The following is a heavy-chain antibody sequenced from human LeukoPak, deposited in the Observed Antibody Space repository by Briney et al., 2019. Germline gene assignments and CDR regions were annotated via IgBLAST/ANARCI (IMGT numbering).Heavy chain of an antibody. D-gene: IGHD5-18*01. J-gene: IGHJ4*02. CDR3: ASGDHIQLSYYTREHPDY. CDR1: GFTFSSYA. Sequence: PGGSLRLSCAASGFTFSSYAMHWVRQAPGKGLEWVAVISYDGSNEYYADSVKGRFTISRDNSKNTLYLQMNSLRAEDTAVYYCASGDHIQLSYYTREHPDYWGQGTLVTVSS. V-gene: IGHV3-30-3*01. CDR2: ISYDGSNE.